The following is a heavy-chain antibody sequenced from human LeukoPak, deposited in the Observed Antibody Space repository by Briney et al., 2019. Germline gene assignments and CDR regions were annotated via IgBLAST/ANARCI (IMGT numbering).Heavy chain of an antibody. CDR2: INPYSGGT. CDR3: ARGVRYFDWLSSQFFDY. V-gene: IGHV1-2*04. CDR1: GYTFTGYY. D-gene: IGHD3-9*01. Sequence: GASVKVSCKASGYTFTGYYMHWVRQAPGQGLEWMGWINPYSGGTNYAQKFQGWVTMTRDTSISTAYMELSRLRSDDTAVYYCARGVRYFDWLSSQFFDYWGQGTLVTVSS. J-gene: IGHJ4*02.